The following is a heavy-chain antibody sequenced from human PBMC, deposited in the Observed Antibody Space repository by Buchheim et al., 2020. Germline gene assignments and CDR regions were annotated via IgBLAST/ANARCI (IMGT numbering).Heavy chain of an antibody. Sequence: EVQLVESGGALVQPGGSLRLSCAASGFTFSIYWMSWVRQAPGKGLEWVANIKQDGSEQYYVDSVKGRFTISRDHAKNSLYLQMNSLRGEDTAVYYCATWRSGYQRWFDPWGQGTL. D-gene: IGHD3-22*01. CDR1: GFTFSIYW. CDR2: IKQDGSEQ. V-gene: IGHV3-7*03. J-gene: IGHJ5*02. CDR3: ATWRSGYQRWFDP.